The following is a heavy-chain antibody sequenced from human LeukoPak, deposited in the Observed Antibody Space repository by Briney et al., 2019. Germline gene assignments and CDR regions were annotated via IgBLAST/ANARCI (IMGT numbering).Heavy chain of an antibody. CDR1: GFTFSSYA. CDR2: ISGSGGST. V-gene: IGHV3-23*01. D-gene: IGHD3-22*01. J-gene: IGHJ6*02. CDR3: AKAQRYYDSSGYYCPPFTYNYYRIDV. Sequence: GGSLRLSCAASGFTFSSYAMSWVRQAPGKGLEWVSAISGSGGSTYYADSVKGRFTISRDNSKNTLYLQMNSLRAEDTAVYYCAKAQRYYDSSGYYCPPFTYNYYRIDVWGQETTVTVSS.